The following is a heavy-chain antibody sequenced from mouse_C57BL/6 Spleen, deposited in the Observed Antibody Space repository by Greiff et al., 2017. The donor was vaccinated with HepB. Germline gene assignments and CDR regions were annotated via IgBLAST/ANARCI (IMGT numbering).Heavy chain of an antibody. V-gene: IGHV5-9-1*02. CDR2: ISSGGDYT. CDR1: GFTFSSYA. J-gene: IGHJ2*01. CDR3: TRDYGSGYGGYFDY. D-gene: IGHD1-1*01. Sequence: EVMLVESGEGLVKPGASLKLSCAASGFTFSSYAMSWVRQTPEKRLEWVAYISSGGDYTYYADTVKGRFTISRDNARNTLYLQRSSLKSEDTAMYYCTRDYGSGYGGYFDYWGQGTTLTVSS.